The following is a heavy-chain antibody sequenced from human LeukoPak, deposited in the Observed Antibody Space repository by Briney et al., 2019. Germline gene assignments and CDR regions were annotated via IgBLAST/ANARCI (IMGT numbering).Heavy chain of an antibody. D-gene: IGHD4-23*01. V-gene: IGHV3-23*01. Sequence: GGSLRLSCAASGFTFSSYGMHWVRQAPGKGLEWVSAISGSGGSTYYADSVKGRFTISRDNSKNTLYLQMNSLRAEDTAVYYCAKARRGSYGGNSDFDYWGQGTLVTVSS. CDR2: ISGSGGST. J-gene: IGHJ4*02. CDR1: GFTFSSYG. CDR3: AKARRGSYGGNSDFDY.